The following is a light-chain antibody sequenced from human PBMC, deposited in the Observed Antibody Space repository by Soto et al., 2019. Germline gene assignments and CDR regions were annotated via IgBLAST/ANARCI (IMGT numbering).Light chain of an antibody. V-gene: IGLV2-8*01. CDR3: TSYAGSYYDVV. CDR1: SSDVGGNNY. Sequence: QSALTQPPSASGSPGQSVTISCTGTSSDVGGNNYVSWYQQHPGKAPKLMIFEVTKRPSGVPDRFSGSKSGNTASLDVSGLQAEDEAGYYCTSYAGSYYDVVFGGGTKVTVL. J-gene: IGLJ2*01. CDR2: EVT.